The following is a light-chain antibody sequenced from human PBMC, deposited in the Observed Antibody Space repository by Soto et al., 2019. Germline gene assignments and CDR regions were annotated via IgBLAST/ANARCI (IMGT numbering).Light chain of an antibody. CDR2: EVS. CDR3: KSYTSSRTLV. Sequence: QSAVTQPASVSGSPGQSITISCTGTNSDVGGYNYVSWYQQHPGKAPKLIIYEVSNRPSGVSNRFSGSKSGNTASLIIYGLQTEDEADYYCKSYTSSRTLVFGTGTKVTVL. J-gene: IGLJ1*01. V-gene: IGLV2-14*01. CDR1: NSDVGGYNY.